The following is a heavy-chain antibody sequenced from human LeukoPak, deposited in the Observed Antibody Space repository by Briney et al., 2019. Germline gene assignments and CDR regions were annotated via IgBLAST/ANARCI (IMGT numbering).Heavy chain of an antibody. CDR1: GYRSCSHC. J-gene: IGHJ4*02. Sequence: GASLKISSKAAGYRSCSHCYASWSRMPAKNLQGLRVIFPGDSDTRYSPSFRGQVTISGDKSISAAYLQWSSLKASDTAMYYCARQRERGYSYVDWGQGTLVTVSS. CDR2: IFPGDSDT. D-gene: IGHD5-18*01. V-gene: IGHV5-51*01. CDR3: ARQRERGYSYVD.